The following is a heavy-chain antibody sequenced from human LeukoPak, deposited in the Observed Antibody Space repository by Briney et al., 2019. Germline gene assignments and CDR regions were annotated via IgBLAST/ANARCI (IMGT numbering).Heavy chain of an antibody. V-gene: IGHV3-21*01. J-gene: IGHJ4*02. CDR3: AREVAEGFDY. CDR1: GFTFSTYS. CDR2: IGGTGTSI. Sequence: GGSLRLSCAASGFTFSTYSMNWVRQAPGKGLEWVSSIGGTGTSIYYADSVKGRFTISRDNPKNSLYLQMNSLRAEDTAVYYCAREVAEGFDYWGQGTLVTVFS.